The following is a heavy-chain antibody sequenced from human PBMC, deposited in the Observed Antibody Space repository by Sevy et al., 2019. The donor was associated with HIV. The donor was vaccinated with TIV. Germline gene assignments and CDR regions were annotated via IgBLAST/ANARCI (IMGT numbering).Heavy chain of an antibody. D-gene: IGHD2-15*01. V-gene: IGHV3-7*01. Sequence: GSLRLSCAASGFTFSSYWMSWVRQAPGKGLEWVANIKQDGSEKYYVDSVKGRFTISRDNAKNSLYLQMNSLRAEDTAVYYCARSLSGGSTYYYYYYMDVWGKGTTVTVSS. CDR2: IKQDGSEK. CDR3: ARSLSGGSTYYYYYYMDV. CDR1: GFTFSSYW. J-gene: IGHJ6*03.